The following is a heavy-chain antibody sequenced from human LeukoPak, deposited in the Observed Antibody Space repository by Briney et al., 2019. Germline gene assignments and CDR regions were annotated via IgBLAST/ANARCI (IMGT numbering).Heavy chain of an antibody. Sequence: SETLSLTCTVYGGSFSGYYWSWIRQPPGKGLEWIGEINHSGSTNYNPSLKSRVTISVDTSKNQFSLKLSSVTAADTAVYYCARGRSGYSYGSRNYYYYYMDVWGKGTTVTVSS. CDR1: GGSFSGYY. D-gene: IGHD5-18*01. V-gene: IGHV4-34*01. CDR2: INHSGST. J-gene: IGHJ6*03. CDR3: ARGRSGYSYGSRNYYYYYMDV.